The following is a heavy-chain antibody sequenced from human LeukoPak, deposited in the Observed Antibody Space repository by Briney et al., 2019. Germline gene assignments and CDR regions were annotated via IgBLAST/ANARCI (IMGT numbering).Heavy chain of an antibody. D-gene: IGHD6-6*01. CDR3: ASFEYSSSYYFDY. CDR2: IYYSGST. CDR1: GGSISSYY. V-gene: IGHV4-59*01. J-gene: IGHJ4*02. Sequence: PSETLSLTCTVSGGSISSYYWSWIRQPPGKGLEWIGYIYYSGSTNYNPSLKSRVTISVDTSKNQFSLKLSSVTAADMAVYYRASFEYSSSYYFDYWGQGTLVTVSS.